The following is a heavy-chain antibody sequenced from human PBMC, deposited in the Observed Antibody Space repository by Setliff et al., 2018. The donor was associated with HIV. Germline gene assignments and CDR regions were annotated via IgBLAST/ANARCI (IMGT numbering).Heavy chain of an antibody. Sequence: SETLSLTCSVSGGSISSYYWSWIRQPPGRGLEWIGYIYTSGSTNYNPSLKSRVTISVDTSKNQFSLKLSSVTAADTAVYYCARGLSFYDPGGFDYWGQGTLVTVSS. CDR1: GGSISSYY. V-gene: IGHV4-4*09. CDR3: ARGLSFYDPGGFDY. J-gene: IGHJ4*02. CDR2: IYTSGST. D-gene: IGHD3-22*01.